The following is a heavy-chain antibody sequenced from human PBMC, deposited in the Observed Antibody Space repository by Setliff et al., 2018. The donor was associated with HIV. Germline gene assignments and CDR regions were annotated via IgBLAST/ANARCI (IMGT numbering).Heavy chain of an antibody. J-gene: IGHJ3*01. CDR3: ARLWLRGPQT. V-gene: IGHV4-39*07. Sequence: SETLSLTCTVSGGSICSSSYYWVWIRQPPGKGLDWIGSFYLTESTNYNPTLKSRVTISGDTSRNQFSLKLSSVTAADTAVYYCARLWLRGPQTWGQGTMVTVSS. CDR1: GGSICSSSYY. CDR2: FYLTEST. D-gene: IGHD5-12*01.